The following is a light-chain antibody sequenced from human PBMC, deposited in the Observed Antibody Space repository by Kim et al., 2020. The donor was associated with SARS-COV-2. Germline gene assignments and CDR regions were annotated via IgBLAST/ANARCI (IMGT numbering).Light chain of an antibody. V-gene: IGKV3-15*01. Sequence: ESPGERATLSCRASQSVNSNLAWYQQKPGQSPRLLMHDASTRANGIPARFSGSGSGTEFTLTIGSLQSEDSAVYYCQQYYKVPYTYGQGTKLEI. J-gene: IGKJ2*01. CDR2: DAS. CDR3: QQYYKVPYT. CDR1: QSVNSN.